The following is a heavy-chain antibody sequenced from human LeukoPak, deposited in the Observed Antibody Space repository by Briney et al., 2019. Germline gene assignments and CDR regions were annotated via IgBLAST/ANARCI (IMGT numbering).Heavy chain of an antibody. CDR3: VRDGDTAMVPFDY. Sequence: GGSLRLSCAASGFTFSSYWMHWDRQEPGKGLVWVSRINSDGSGTKYADSVKGRFTISRDNAKNTLYLQMNNLRAEDTAVYYCVRDGDTAMVPFDYWGQGTLVTVSS. D-gene: IGHD5-18*01. J-gene: IGHJ4*02. CDR1: GFTFSSYW. V-gene: IGHV3-74*01. CDR2: INSDGSGT.